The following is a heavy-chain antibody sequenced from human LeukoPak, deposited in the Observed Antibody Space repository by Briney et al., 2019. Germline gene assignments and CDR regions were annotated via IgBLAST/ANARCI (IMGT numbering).Heavy chain of an antibody. V-gene: IGHV4-4*07. D-gene: IGHD1-1*01. CDR2: MHTSGST. J-gene: IGHJ5*01. Sequence: SETLSLTCTVSGGSISRYSWSWIRQPAGKELEWIGRMHTSGSTNYNPSLKSRVIMSVDTSKNQFSLKLSSVTAADTAVYYCARESQYSWNDFGWFDSWGQGTLVTVSS. CDR3: ARESQYSWNDFGWFDS. CDR1: GGSISRYS.